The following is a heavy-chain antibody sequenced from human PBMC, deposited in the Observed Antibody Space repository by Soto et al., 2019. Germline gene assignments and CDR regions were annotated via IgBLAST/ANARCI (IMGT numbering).Heavy chain of an antibody. CDR2: ISSSGSTI. CDR3: ARVDTMIVVVRATDVGAFDI. Sequence: GGSLRLSCAASGFTFSDYYMSWIRQAPGKGLEWVSYISSSGSTIYYADSGKGRFTISRDNAKNSLYLQMNSLRAEDTAVYYCARVDTMIVVVRATDVGAFDIWGQGTMVTVSS. D-gene: IGHD3-22*01. V-gene: IGHV3-11*01. J-gene: IGHJ3*02. CDR1: GFTFSDYY.